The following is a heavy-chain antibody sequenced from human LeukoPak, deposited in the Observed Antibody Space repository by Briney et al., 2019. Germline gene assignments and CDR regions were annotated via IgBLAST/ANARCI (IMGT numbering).Heavy chain of an antibody. CDR1: GGSISSYY. D-gene: IGHD6-19*01. Sequence: SETLSLTCTVSGGSISSYYWSWIRQPPGKGLEWIGYTYYSGSTNYNPSLKSRVTISVDTSKNQSSLKLSSVTAADTAVYYCARDDTSSGYYEFGYWGQGTLVSVSS. V-gene: IGHV4-59*12. J-gene: IGHJ4*02. CDR2: TYYSGST. CDR3: ARDDTSSGYYEFGY.